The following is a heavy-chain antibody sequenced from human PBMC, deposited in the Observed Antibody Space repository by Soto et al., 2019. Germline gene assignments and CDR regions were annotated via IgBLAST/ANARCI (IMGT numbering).Heavy chain of an antibody. CDR3: AREFGFEAAEFDY. CDR2: VHFSGST. CDR1: GGSFSSFY. Sequence: SETLSLTCTVSGGSFSSFYWSWIRQPPGKGLEWIGNVHFSGSTDYNPSLRSRVSISLDTSTNKFSLNLSSVTAADTAVYFCAREFGFEAAEFDYWGHGALVTVSS. V-gene: IGHV4-59*01. J-gene: IGHJ4*01. D-gene: IGHD6-13*01.